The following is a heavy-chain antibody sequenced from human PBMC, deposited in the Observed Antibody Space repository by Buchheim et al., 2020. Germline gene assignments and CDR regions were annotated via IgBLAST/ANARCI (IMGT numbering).Heavy chain of an antibody. Sequence: QVQLVESGGGVVQPGRSLRLSCAASGFTFSSYAMHWVRQAPDKGLECVAVISYDGSNKYYADSVKGRFTISRDNSKNTLYLQMNSLRAEDTAVYYCAKGAIRDYSFYDSNYWGQGTL. CDR3: AKGAIRDYSFYDSNY. J-gene: IGHJ4*02. D-gene: IGHD3-22*01. CDR2: ISYDGSNK. CDR1: GFTFSSYA. V-gene: IGHV3-30*04.